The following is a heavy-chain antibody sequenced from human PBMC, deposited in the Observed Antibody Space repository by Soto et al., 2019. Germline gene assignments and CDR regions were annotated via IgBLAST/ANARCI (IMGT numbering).Heavy chain of an antibody. V-gene: IGHV4-31*03. CDR2: IYYSGST. D-gene: IGHD6-13*01. Sequence: SETLSLTCTVSGGSISSGGYYWSWIRQHPGKGLEWIGYIYYSGSTYYNPSLKSRVTISVDTSKNQFSLKLSSVTAADTAVYYCARDRPEYGAAAYYYYGIDVCGQGPRVTVYS. CDR3: ARDRPEYGAAAYYYYGIDV. CDR1: GGSISSGGYY. J-gene: IGHJ6*02.